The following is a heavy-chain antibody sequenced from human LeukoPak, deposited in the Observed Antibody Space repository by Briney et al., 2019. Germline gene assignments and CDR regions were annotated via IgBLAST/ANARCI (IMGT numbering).Heavy chain of an antibody. V-gene: IGHV1-69*13. CDR3: ARAPGGYSYGYYFDY. D-gene: IGHD5-18*01. CDR1: GGTFSSYA. J-gene: IGHJ4*02. CDR2: IIPIFGTA. Sequence: SVKVSCKASGGTFSSYAISWVRQAPGQGLEWMGGIIPIFGTANYAQKFQGRVTINADESTSTAYMELSSLRSEDTAVYYCARAPGGYSYGYYFDYWGQGTLVTVSS.